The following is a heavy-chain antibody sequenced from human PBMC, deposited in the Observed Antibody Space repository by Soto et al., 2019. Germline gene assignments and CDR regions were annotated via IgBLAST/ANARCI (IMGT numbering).Heavy chain of an antibody. CDR2: ISSSGSTI. J-gene: IGHJ6*02. CDR1: GFTFSSYE. V-gene: IGHV3-48*03. CDR3: ARDPRTYRRMDV. Sequence: GGSLRRSCAASGFTFSSYEMNWVRQAPVKGLEWVSYISSSGSTIYYADSVKGRFTISRDNAKNSLYLQMNSLRAEDTAVYYCARDPRTYRRMDVWGQGTTGTVS.